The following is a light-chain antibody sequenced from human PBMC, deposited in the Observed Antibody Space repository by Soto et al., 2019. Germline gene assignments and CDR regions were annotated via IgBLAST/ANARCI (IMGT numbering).Light chain of an antibody. CDR3: QQYNDWPLT. CDR2: GTS. J-gene: IGKJ1*01. CDR1: QSVRSN. V-gene: IGKV3D-15*01. Sequence: EVVMTQSPVTLSVSPGERATLSCRASQSVRSNLAWYQQKPGQAPRLLIYGTSIRASGIPARFSGSGSGTDFTLTINSLQSEVFAVYCCQQYNDWPLTFGQGTKVDIK.